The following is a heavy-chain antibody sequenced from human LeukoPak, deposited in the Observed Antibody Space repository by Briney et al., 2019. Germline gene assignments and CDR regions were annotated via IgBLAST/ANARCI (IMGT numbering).Heavy chain of an antibody. V-gene: IGHV4-59*01. Sequence: ASETLSLTCTVSGGPISSYYWSWIRQPPGKGLEWIGYIYYSGSTNYNPSLKSRVTISVDTSKNQFSLKLSSVTAADTAVYYCARGRFGTLNYWGQGTLVTVSS. D-gene: IGHD3-16*01. CDR2: IYYSGST. CDR1: GGPISSYY. CDR3: ARGRFGTLNY. J-gene: IGHJ4*02.